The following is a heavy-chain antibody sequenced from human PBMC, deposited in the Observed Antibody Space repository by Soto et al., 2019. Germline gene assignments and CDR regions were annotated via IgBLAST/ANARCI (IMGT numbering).Heavy chain of an antibody. CDR3: ARVVPGAEAWFGP. D-gene: IGHD2-2*01. CDR1: GYTFSNYG. Sequence: ASVKVSCKTSGYTFSNYGITWVRQAPGQPLEWPGWISPYSDGTNYAQKFQGRVSMTTDTSTTTAYMELRSLGSDDTAVYYCARVVPGAEAWFGPWGQGTLVTVSS. J-gene: IGHJ5*02. CDR2: ISPYSDGT. V-gene: IGHV1-18*01.